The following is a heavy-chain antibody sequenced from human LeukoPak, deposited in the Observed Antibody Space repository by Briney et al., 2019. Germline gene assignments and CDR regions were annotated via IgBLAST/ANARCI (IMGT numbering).Heavy chain of an antibody. V-gene: IGHV3-23*01. D-gene: IGHD2-2*01. Sequence: PGGSLRLSCAASGFTFSSYAMSWVRQAPGKGLEWVSAISGSGGSTYYADSVKGRFTITRDNSKNTLYLQMNSLGAEDTAVYYCAKDPAVVVPAAMDYWGQGTLVTVSS. CDR3: AKDPAVVVPAAMDY. CDR1: GFTFSSYA. J-gene: IGHJ4*02. CDR2: ISGSGGST.